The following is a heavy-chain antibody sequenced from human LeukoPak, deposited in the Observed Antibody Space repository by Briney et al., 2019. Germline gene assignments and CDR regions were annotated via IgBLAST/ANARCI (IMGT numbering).Heavy chain of an antibody. J-gene: IGHJ4*02. CDR3: ARWPRSGGDRDY. V-gene: IGHV1-2*02. Sequence: ASVKVSCKASGYTFAGYFMHWVRQAPGQGLEWMGWINPNSGGTNYAQKFQGRVTMTRDTSISTAYMELSRLRSDDTAVYYCARWPRSGGDRDYWGQGTLVTVSS. CDR2: INPNSGGT. D-gene: IGHD2-21*01. CDR1: GYTFAGYF.